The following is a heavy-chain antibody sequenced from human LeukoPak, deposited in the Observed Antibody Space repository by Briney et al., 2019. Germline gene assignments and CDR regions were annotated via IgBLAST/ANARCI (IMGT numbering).Heavy chain of an antibody. CDR1: GFTFSGSA. CDR2: TRSKANSYAT. J-gene: IGHJ4*02. Sequence: GGSLRLSCAASGFTFSGSAMHWVRQASGKGLEWVGRTRSKANSYATAYAASVKGRFTISRDDSKNTAYLQMNSLKTEDTAVYYCTKAGTTRGFDYWGQGTLVTVSS. D-gene: IGHD1-1*01. CDR3: TKAGTTRGFDY. V-gene: IGHV3-73*01.